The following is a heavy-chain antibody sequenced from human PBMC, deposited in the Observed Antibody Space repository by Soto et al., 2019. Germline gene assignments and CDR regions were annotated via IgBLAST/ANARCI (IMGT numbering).Heavy chain of an antibody. J-gene: IGHJ4*02. CDR3: ARASRVYYYDSSGYYYFDY. D-gene: IGHD3-22*01. Sequence: SETLSLTCTVSGGSISSYYWSWIRQPAGEGLEWIGRIYTSGSTNYNPSLKSRVTMSVDTPKNQFSLKLSSVTAADTAVYYCARASRVYYYDSSGYYYFDYWGKGTLVTVSS. CDR2: IYTSGST. CDR1: GGSISSYY. V-gene: IGHV4-4*07.